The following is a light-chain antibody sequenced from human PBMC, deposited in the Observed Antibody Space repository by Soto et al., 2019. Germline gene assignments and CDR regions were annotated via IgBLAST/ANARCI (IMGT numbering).Light chain of an antibody. CDR2: DDS. J-gene: IGLJ1*01. CDR1: NIGGKS. Sequence: SYDLTQPPSVSVAPGQTARITCGGNNIGGKSVHWYQQKPGQAPVLVVYDDSDRPSGIPDRFSGSNSGDTDTLTIRRVEDGDEADYYCHVWDSSSDHYVFGTGNKVTVL. CDR3: HVWDSSSDHYV. V-gene: IGLV3-21*02.